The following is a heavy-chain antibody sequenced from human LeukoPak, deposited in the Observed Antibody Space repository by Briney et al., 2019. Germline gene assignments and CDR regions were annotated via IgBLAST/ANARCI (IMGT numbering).Heavy chain of an antibody. CDR3: ARGKWELPDWGYYYYMDV. CDR2: IIPLFGTA. D-gene: IGHD1-26*01. CDR1: GGPFSAYA. J-gene: IGHJ6*03. V-gene: IGHV1-69*06. Sequence: ASVKVSCKTSGGPFSAYAISWVRQAPEQGLEWMGGIIPLFGTANYAQRFQDRVTITADRSTSTAYMELSSLRSEDTAVYYCARGKWELPDWGYYYYMDVWGKGTTVTVSS.